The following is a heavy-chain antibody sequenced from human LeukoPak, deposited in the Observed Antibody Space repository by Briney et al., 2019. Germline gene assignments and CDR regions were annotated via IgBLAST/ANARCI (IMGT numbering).Heavy chain of an antibody. V-gene: IGHV3-53*01. Sequence: GGSLRLSCAVSGFTVSSNDMSWVRQAPGKGLEWVSVIYSGGSTYYADSVKGRFTISRDNSKNTLYLQMNNLRAEDTAVYYCAREPGYCGGGSCYLFDYWGQGTLVTVSS. CDR1: GFTVSSND. J-gene: IGHJ4*02. CDR3: AREPGYCGGGSCYLFDY. D-gene: IGHD2-15*01. CDR2: IYSGGST.